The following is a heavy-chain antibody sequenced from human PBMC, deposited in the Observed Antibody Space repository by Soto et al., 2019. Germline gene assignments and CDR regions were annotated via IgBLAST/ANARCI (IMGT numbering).Heavy chain of an antibody. V-gene: IGHV1-18*01. D-gene: IGHD3-10*01. CDR2: ISVYNGNT. J-gene: IGHJ4*02. CDR3: ASGWFGEFVYYFDY. Sequence: ASVKVSCKASGYTFTSYGISWVRQAPGQGLEWMGWISVYNGNTNYAQKLQGRVTMTTDTSTRTAYMELRSLRSDDTAVYYCASGWFGEFVYYFDYWGQGTLVTVSS. CDR1: GYTFTSYG.